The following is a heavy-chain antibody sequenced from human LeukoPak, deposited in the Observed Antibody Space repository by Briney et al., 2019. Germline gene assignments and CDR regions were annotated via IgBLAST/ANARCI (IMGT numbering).Heavy chain of an antibody. CDR3: ARVSPIGVYFFDH. CDR1: GFIFSDHY. CDR2: IRKKAHSYTT. Sequence: GGSQRLSCAASGFIFSDHYMDWVRQAPGKGLEWVGHIRKKAHSYTTEYAASVKGRFTVSRDDSKNSLYLQMNSLKTEDTAVYYCARVSPIGVYFFDHWGQGALVTVSS. J-gene: IGHJ4*02. V-gene: IGHV3-72*01. D-gene: IGHD5/OR15-5a*01.